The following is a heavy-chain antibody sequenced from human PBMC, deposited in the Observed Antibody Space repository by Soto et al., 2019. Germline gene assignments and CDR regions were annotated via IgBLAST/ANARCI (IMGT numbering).Heavy chain of an antibody. CDR3: ARQDGYYYYMDV. Sequence: SETLSLTCPVSGGSIRSSSYYWGWIRQPPGKGLEWIGYIYYTGSTYYNPSLRSRVLISVDTSKNQFSLKLRSVTAADTAVYYCARQDGYYYYMDVWGKGTTVTVSS. J-gene: IGHJ6*03. V-gene: IGHV4-39*01. CDR1: GGSIRSSSYY. CDR2: IYYTGST.